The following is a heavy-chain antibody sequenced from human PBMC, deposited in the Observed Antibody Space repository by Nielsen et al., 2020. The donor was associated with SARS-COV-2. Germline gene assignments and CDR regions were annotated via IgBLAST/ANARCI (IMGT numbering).Heavy chain of an antibody. J-gene: IGHJ6*02. CDR1: GYTFINYG. CDR3: ARARATIFGLVMSYGMDV. CDR2: VNPYNGNT. D-gene: IGHD3/OR15-3a*01. V-gene: IGHV1-18*01. Sequence: ASVKVSCKASGYTFINYGIIWVRQAPGQGLEWMGWVNPYNGNTNYARKLQGRVTMTSDTSTSTAYMDLRSPRSDDTAVYYCARARATIFGLVMSYGMDVWGQGTTVAVSS.